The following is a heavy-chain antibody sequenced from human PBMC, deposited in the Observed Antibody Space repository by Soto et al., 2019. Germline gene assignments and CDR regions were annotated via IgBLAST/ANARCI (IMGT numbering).Heavy chain of an antibody. V-gene: IGHV3-21*06. J-gene: IGHJ3*02. D-gene: IGHD3-16*01. Sequence: EVQLVESGGGLVKPGGSLRLSCAASGFTFSSYTMNWVRQAPGKGLEWVSTLSSSSSYIYYADSVKGLFTISRDNAKNSLYLQMNSLRAEDTAVYYCSRDRIGVLGSLVAFDIWGQGTMVTVSS. CDR2: LSSSSSYI. CDR1: GFTFSSYT. CDR3: SRDRIGVLGSLVAFDI.